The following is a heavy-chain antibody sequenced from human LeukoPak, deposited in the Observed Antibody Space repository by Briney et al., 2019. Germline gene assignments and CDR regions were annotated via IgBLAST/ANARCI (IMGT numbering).Heavy chain of an antibody. Sequence: GGSLRLSCAPSGFTLCRYVVHGVPPALGEGGEWVAVISYDGSNKYYADSVKGRFTISRDNSKNTLYLQMYRLREQDTAVYYCSKWKAMDLVPAAMSPIDSWGEGTLVSVSS. CDR1: GFTLCRYV. CDR3: SKWKAMDLVPAAMSPIDS. CDR2: ISYDGSNK. J-gene: IGHJ4*02. V-gene: IGHV3-30*18. D-gene: IGHD2-2*01.